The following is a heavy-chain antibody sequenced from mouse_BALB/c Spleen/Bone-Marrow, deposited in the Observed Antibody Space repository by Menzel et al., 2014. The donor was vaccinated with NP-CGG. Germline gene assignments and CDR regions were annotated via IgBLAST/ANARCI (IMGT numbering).Heavy chain of an antibody. J-gene: IGHJ4*01. CDR3: ARWDYAMDY. Sequence: QVQLQQPGAELVRPGTSVKVSCKASGYAFTNYLIEWVKQRPGQGLEWIGVINPGSGGTNYNEKFKGKATLTADKSSSTAYMQLSSLTPDDSAVYFCARWDYAMDYWGQGTSVTV. CDR2: INPGSGGT. V-gene: IGHV1-54*01. CDR1: GYAFTNYL.